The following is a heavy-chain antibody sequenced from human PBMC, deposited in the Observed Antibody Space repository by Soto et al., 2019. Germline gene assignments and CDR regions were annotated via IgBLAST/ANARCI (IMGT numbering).Heavy chain of an antibody. D-gene: IGHD3-16*02. CDR3: ARGYDCVWGSYRSFDY. CDR2: ISSSSSTI. Sequence: PPGGSLRLSCASSGFTFSSYSMNWVRQAPGKGLEWVSYISSSSSTIYYADSVKGRFTISRDNAKNSLYLQMNSLRDEDTAVYYCARGYDCVWGSYRSFDYWGQGTLVTVCS. CDR1: GFTFSSYS. J-gene: IGHJ4*02. V-gene: IGHV3-48*02.